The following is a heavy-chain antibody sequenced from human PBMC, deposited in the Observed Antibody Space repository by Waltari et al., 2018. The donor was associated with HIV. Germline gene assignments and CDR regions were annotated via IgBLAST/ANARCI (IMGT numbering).Heavy chain of an antibody. CDR2: IYYSGST. Sequence: QVQLQESGPGLVKPSETLSLTCAVSGVSLGSGSDSCRWLRQTPGRGMEWIGYIYYSGSTNYNLSLKSRVTISVDTSKNQFSLKLSSVTAADTAVYYCARDRGYDFWSGYRLNDAFDIWGQGTMVTVSS. V-gene: IGHV4-61*01. CDR1: GVSLGSGSDS. J-gene: IGHJ3*02. D-gene: IGHD3-3*01. CDR3: ARDRGYDFWSGYRLNDAFDI.